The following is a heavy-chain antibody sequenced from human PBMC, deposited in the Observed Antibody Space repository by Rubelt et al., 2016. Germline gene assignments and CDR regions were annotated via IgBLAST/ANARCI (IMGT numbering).Heavy chain of an antibody. J-gene: IGHJ3*02. CDR3: ARRDGYNWDYAFDI. V-gene: IGHV1-18*01. Sequence: QVQLVQSGAEVKKPGSSVKVSCKASGYTFTSYGISWVRQAPGQGLEWMGWISAYNGNTNYAQQLQGRVTMTTATSTSTAYRGLRSLRSDDTAVYYCARRDGYNWDYAFDIWGQGTMVTVSS. CDR2: ISAYNGNT. CDR1: GYTFTSYG. D-gene: IGHD5-24*01.